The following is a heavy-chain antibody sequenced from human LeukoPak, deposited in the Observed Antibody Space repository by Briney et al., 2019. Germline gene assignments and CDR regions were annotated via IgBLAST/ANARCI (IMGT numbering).Heavy chain of an antibody. CDR1: GGSISSYY. CDR2: IYYSGST. V-gene: IGHV4-59*12. CDR3: ARGIGSWYYFDY. Sequence: PSETLSLTCTVSGGSISSYYWSWIRQPPGKGLEWIGYIYYSGSTNYNPSLKSRVTMSVDTSKNQFSLKLSSVTAADTAVYYCARGIGSWYYFDYWGQGTLVTVSS. J-gene: IGHJ4*02. D-gene: IGHD6-13*01.